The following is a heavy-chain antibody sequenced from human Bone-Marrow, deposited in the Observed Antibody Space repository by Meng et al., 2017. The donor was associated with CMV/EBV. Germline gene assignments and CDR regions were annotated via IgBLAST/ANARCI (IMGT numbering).Heavy chain of an antibody. V-gene: IGHV3-23*01. J-gene: IGHJ4*02. CDR1: GFTFTSYW. CDR3: AKVFQSSVVVTRY. D-gene: IGHD4-23*01. CDR2: ISGSGGST. Sequence: GESLKISCAASGFTFTSYWMSWVRQAPGKGLEWVSAISGSGGSTYYADSVKGRFTISRDNSKNTLYLQMNSLRAEDTAVYYCAKVFQSSVVVTRYWGQGTLVTVSS.